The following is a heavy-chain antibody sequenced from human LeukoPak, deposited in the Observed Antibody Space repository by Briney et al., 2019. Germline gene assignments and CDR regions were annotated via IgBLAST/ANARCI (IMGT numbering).Heavy chain of an antibody. J-gene: IGHJ4*02. CDR1: GGTFSSYA. CDR3: ARQYGGKNHIDY. V-gene: IGHV1-69*13. D-gene: IGHD4-23*01. Sequence: SVKVSCKASGGTFSSYAISWVRQAPGQGLEWMGGIIPIFGTANYAQKFQGRVTITADESTSTAYMELSSLRSEDTAVYYCARQYGGKNHIDYWGQGTLVTVSS. CDR2: IIPIFGTA.